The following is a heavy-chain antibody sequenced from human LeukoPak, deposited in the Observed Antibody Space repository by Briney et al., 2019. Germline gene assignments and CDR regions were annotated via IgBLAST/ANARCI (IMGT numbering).Heavy chain of an antibody. CDR3: CYCSSTTCYKSPFDV. D-gene: IGHD2-2*02. CDR2: INHSGST. J-gene: IGHJ3*01. Sequence: PSETLSLTCAVYGGSFSGYNWSCIRQSPEKGLEWIGEINHSGSTNYNPSLKSRVTISVDTSKNQFSLKLSSVTAADTAVYYCCYCSSTTCYKSPFDVWGHGTMVTVSS. V-gene: IGHV4-34*01. CDR1: GGSFSGYN.